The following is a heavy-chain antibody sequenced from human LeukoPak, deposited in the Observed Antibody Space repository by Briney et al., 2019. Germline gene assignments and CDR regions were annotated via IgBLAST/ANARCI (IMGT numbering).Heavy chain of an antibody. CDR3: ARAPPRRCPGNDCYPIFDF. CDR1: GDSIISSY. Sequence: PSETLSLTCTVSGDSIISSYWSWMRQPPGKGLEWIAYMKFNGKTDYPPPLKSRVTISLDTSKNQFSLILNSVTTADTAVYYCARAPPRRCPGNDCYPIFDFWGQGSLVTVSS. CDR2: MKFNGKT. D-gene: IGHD2-21*02. J-gene: IGHJ4*02. V-gene: IGHV4-59*01.